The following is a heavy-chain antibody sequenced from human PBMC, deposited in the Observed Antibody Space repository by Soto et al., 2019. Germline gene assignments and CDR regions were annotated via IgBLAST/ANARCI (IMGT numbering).Heavy chain of an antibody. J-gene: IGHJ4*02. V-gene: IGHV4-34*01. CDR2: IKDGGST. CDR1: GGSLTGYY. D-gene: IGHD5-12*01. Sequence: QVQLQQWGAGLLKPSETLSLTCAVNGGSLTGYYWSWIRQPPGKGLEWIGEIKDGGSTNYSPSLRSRVTXSXXPSKNQFSLRLNSVTAADTAVYLCARGQEGIVATHWDQGTLVSVSS. CDR3: ARGQEGIVATH.